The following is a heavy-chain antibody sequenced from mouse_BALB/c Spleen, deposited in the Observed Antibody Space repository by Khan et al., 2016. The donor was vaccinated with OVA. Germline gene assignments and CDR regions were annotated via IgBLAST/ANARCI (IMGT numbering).Heavy chain of an antibody. CDR1: GFTFSSYA. CDR2: IGSSGST. V-gene: IGHV5-6-5*01. CDR3: ARVYGSSGVDY. J-gene: IGHJ2*01. D-gene: IGHD1-1*01. Sequence: EVELVESGGGLVKPGGSLKLSCAASGFTFSSYAMSWVRQTPEKRLEWVASIGSSGSTYYPDSVKGRFTISRDNARNILYLQMSSLRSEDTAMYYCARVYGSSGVDYWGQGTTLTVSS.